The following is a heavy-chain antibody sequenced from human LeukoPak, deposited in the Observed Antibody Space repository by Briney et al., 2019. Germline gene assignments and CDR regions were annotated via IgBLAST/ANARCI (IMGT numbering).Heavy chain of an antibody. CDR1: GYTFTSYY. D-gene: IGHD4-17*01. V-gene: IGHV1-2*06. CDR2: INPNSGGT. Sequence: ASVKVSCKASGYTFTSYYMHWVRQAPGQGLEWMGRINPNSGGTNYAQKFQGRVTITTDESTSTAYMELSSLRSEDTAVYYCARCDYGAGYYYYYYMDVWGKGTTVTVSS. J-gene: IGHJ6*03. CDR3: ARCDYGAGYYYYYYMDV.